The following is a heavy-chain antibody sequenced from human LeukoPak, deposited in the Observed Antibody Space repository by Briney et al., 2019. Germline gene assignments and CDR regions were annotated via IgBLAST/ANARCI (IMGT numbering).Heavy chain of an antibody. CDR1: GFVFSYYS. D-gene: IGHD6-19*01. V-gene: IGHV3-48*01. J-gene: IGHJ4*02. CDR3: ASLPGAVAVDY. Sequence: GGSLRLSCTASGFVFSYYSMNWVRQAPGKGLERLSYISRDSGTIYYADSVKGRFTISRDNARNSLFLQMSRLRAEDTAVYYCASLPGAVAVDYWGQGTLVTVSS. CDR2: ISRDSGTI.